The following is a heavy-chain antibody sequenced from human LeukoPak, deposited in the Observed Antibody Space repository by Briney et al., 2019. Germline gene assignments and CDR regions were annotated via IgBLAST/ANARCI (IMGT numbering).Heavy chain of an antibody. V-gene: IGHV4-39*07. J-gene: IGHJ4*02. CDR2: IYYSGST. D-gene: IGHD6-13*01. Sequence: PSETLSLTCTVSGGSISSSSYYWGWIRQPPGKGLEWIGSIYYSGSTYYKPSLKSRVTISVDTSKNQFSLKLSSVTAADTAVYYCARVSEQQLVRGYFDYWSQGTLVTVSS. CDR1: GGSISSSSYY. CDR3: ARVSEQQLVRGYFDY.